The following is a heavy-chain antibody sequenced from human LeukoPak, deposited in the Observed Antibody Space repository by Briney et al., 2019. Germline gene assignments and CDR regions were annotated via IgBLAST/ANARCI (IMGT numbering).Heavy chain of an antibody. CDR2: INLNSGGT. Sequence: ASVKVSCKASGGTFSSYAISWVRQAPGQGLEWMGWINLNSGGTNYAQKFQGRVTMTRDTSISTAYMELSRLRSDDTAVYYCARVGRGAAAAGPTTTVMDVWGQGTTVTVSS. V-gene: IGHV1-2*02. CDR3: ARVGRGAAAAGPTTTVMDV. D-gene: IGHD6-13*01. J-gene: IGHJ6*02. CDR1: GGTFSSYA.